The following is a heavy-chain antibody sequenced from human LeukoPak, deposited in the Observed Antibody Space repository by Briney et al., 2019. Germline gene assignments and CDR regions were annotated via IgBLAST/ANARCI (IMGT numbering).Heavy chain of an antibody. Sequence: NPSETLSLTCTVSGGSISSYYWSWIRQPPGKGLEWIGYIYYSGSTNYNPSLKSRVTISVDTSKNQFSLKLSSVTAADTAVYYCARVVYSYGYYYYMDVWGKGTTGTVSS. V-gene: IGHV4-59*01. CDR3: ARVVYSYGYYYYMDV. D-gene: IGHD5-18*01. CDR1: GGSISSYY. J-gene: IGHJ6*03. CDR2: IYYSGST.